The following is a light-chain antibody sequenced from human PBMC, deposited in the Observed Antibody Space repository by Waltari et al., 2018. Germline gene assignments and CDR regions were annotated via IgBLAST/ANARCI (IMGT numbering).Light chain of an antibody. CDR3: SSHTSTTTNV. Sequence: QSALTQPAAVSGSPGQSLTISCSGSTSAIGGYNYVCWYQQHPGKAPKLIIYDVTNRPSGVSNRFSGSKSGNTASLTISGLQTDDEAIYYCSSHTSTTTNVFGTGTKVTVL. CDR2: DVT. V-gene: IGLV2-14*03. J-gene: IGLJ1*01. CDR1: TSAIGGYNY.